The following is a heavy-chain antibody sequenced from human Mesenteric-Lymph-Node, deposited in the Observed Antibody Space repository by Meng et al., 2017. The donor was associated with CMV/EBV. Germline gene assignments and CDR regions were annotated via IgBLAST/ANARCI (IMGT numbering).Heavy chain of an antibody. Sequence: QITLKESGPTLVKPTQTLTLTCPFSGFSLSTSGVGVGWIRQPPGKALEWLALIYWDDDKCYSPSLKSRLTITKDTSKNQVVLTMTNMDPVDTATYYCAHSSGIAAAGPFYFDYWGQGTLVTVSS. D-gene: IGHD6-13*01. J-gene: IGHJ4*02. CDR1: GFSLSTSGVG. V-gene: IGHV2-5*02. CDR3: AHSSGIAAAGPFYFDY. CDR2: IYWDDDK.